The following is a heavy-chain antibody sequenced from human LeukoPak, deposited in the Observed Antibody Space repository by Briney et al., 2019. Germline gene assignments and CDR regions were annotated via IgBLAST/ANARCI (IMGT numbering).Heavy chain of an antibody. V-gene: IGHV6-1*01. CDR2: TYYRSTWYN. J-gene: IGHJ6*02. CDR1: GDSVSSNSVT. CDR3: ARDLYGMDV. Sequence: SQTLSLTCAISGDSVSSNSVTWNWIRQSPSRGLEWLGRTYYRSTWYNDYAVSVRGRITVNPDTSKNQFSLHLNSVTPEDTAVYYCARDLYGMDVWGQGTTVTVSS.